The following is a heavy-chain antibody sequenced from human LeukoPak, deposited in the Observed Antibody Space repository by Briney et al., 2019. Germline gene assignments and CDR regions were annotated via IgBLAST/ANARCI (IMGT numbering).Heavy chain of an antibody. CDR3: ARSGTTSGDGMDV. V-gene: IGHV5-51*01. Sequence: GESLKISCKGSGYIFTSYWIGWVRQMPGKGLEWMGIIYPGNSDTRYRPSFQGQVTISADKSITTAYLQWSSLKASDTAMYYCARSGTTSGDGMDVWGKGTTVTVSS. CDR1: GYIFTSYW. J-gene: IGHJ6*04. CDR2: IYPGNSDT. D-gene: IGHD2-2*01.